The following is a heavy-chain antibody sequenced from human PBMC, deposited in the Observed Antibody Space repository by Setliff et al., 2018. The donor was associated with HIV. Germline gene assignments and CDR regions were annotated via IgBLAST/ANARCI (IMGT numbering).Heavy chain of an antibody. CDR3: ARQNSGWGVGVYYFDY. CDR2: IYYSGSI. V-gene: IGHV4-39*01. D-gene: IGHD6-19*01. Sequence: SETLSLTCSVSGGSISSSSDYWGWIRLPPGKGLEWIGSIYYSGSIYYNPSLKSRVTISVDTPNNHFSLRLSSVTAADTALYYCARQNSGWGVGVYYFDYWGQGTLVTVSS. CDR1: GGSISSSSDY. J-gene: IGHJ4*02.